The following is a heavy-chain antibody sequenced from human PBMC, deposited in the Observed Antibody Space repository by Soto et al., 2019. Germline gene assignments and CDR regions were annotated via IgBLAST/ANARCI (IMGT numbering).Heavy chain of an antibody. V-gene: IGHV4-59*08. CDR3: ARRGSGLLWDNYGMDV. D-gene: IGHD6-19*01. J-gene: IGHJ6*02. Sequence: SETLSLTCSVSGGSISSYYWSWIRQPSGKGMEWIVYVHHSWGSTYNPSLQSRVAMSLEPSKSQFSLKLTSVNATDTAVYYCARRGSGLLWDNYGMDVWGQGTTVTVSS. CDR2: VHHSWGS. CDR1: GGSISSYY.